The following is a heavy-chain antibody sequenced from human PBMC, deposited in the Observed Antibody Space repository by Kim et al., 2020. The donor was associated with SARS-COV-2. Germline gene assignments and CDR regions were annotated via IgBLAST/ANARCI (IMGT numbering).Heavy chain of an antibody. J-gene: IGHJ4*02. CDR1: GYTFTSYG. V-gene: IGHV1-18*01. D-gene: IGHD3-22*01. CDR2: ISAYNGNT. CDR3: ARAMYYYDSSGYYPFDY. Sequence: ASVKVSCKASGYTFTSYGISWVRQAPGQGLEWMGWISAYNGNTNYAQKLQGRVTMTTDTSTSTAYMELRSLRSDDTAVYYCARAMYYYDSSGYYPFDYWGQGTLVTVSS.